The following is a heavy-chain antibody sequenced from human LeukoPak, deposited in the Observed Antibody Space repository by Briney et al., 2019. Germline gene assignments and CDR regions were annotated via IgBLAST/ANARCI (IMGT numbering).Heavy chain of an antibody. D-gene: IGHD4-17*01. CDR3: ARWSGYGDSPGLD. CDR1: GYTFTDYY. J-gene: IGHJ4*02. CDR2: INPNSGGA. V-gene: IGHV1-2*06. Sequence: ASVKVSCKASGYTFTDYYMHWVRQAPGQGLEWMGRINPNSGGANYAQQFQGRVTMTRDTSITTAYMEVVRLTSDDTAVYYCARWSGYGDSPGLDWGQGTLVTVSS.